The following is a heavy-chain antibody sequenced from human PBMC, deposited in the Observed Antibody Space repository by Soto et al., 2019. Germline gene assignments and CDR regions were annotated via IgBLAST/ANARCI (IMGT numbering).Heavy chain of an antibody. CDR2: IYYSGST. Sequence: SETLSLTCTVSGGSISSYYWSWIRQPPGKGLEWIGYIYYSGSTNYNPSLKSRVTISVDTSKNQFSLKLSSVTAADTAVYYCGRGNRLVIDFGLGYWGQGTLVTVSS. D-gene: IGHD3-9*01. J-gene: IGHJ4*02. CDR1: GGSISSYY. V-gene: IGHV4-59*01. CDR3: GRGNRLVIDFGLGY.